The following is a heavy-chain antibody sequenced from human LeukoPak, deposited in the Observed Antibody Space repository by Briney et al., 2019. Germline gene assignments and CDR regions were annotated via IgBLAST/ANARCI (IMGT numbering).Heavy chain of an antibody. CDR2: ITSKSTTI. Sequence: GGSLRLSCAASGFTFIIYSMDWVRQAPGKGLEWVSKITSKSTTIYYADSVKGRFTISRDNAKNSLYLQMNSLRAEDTAVYYCARERGYCAGDSCYGFDYWGQGILVTVSS. V-gene: IGHV3-48*01. J-gene: IGHJ4*02. CDR1: GFTFIIYS. CDR3: ARERGYCAGDSCYGFDY. D-gene: IGHD2-15*01.